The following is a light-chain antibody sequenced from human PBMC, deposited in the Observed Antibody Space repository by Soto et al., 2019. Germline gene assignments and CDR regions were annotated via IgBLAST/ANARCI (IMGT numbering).Light chain of an antibody. V-gene: IGLV2-14*03. CDR3: CSYTTTDTYV. CDR2: DVS. CDR1: SSDVGSYNR. Sequence: QSALTQPASVSGSPGQSITISCTGTSSDVGSYNRVSWYRQHPGKAPELIIYDVSHRPSGVSDRFSGSKSGNSASLSISALQPEDEADYYCCSYTTTDTYVFGTGTQLTVL. J-gene: IGLJ1*01.